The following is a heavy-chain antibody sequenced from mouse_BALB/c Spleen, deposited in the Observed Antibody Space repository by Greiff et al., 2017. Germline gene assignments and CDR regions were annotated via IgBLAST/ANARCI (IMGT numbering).Heavy chain of an antibody. CDR1: GFTFSSYG. CDR2: ISSGGSYT. J-gene: IGHJ4*01. CDR3: ASMGYGNWDYYAMDY. Sequence: EVKLMESGGDLVKPGGSLKLSCAASGFTFSSYGMSWVRQTPDKRLEWVATISSGGSYTYYPDSVKGRFTISRDNAKNTLYLQMSSLKSEDTAMYYCASMGYGNWDYYAMDYWGQGTSVTVSS. V-gene: IGHV5-6*01. D-gene: IGHD2-1*01.